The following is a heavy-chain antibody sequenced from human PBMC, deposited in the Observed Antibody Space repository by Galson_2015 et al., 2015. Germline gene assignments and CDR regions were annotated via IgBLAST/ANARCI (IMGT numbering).Heavy chain of an antibody. CDR2: INGDGSST. V-gene: IGHV3-74*03. Sequence: SLRLSCAASGFTFTNYWMHWVRHAPGKGLVWVSRINGDGSSTAFADSVKGRFTISSDSAKNTVYLLMNSLRAEDTAVYYCARGETGSSWSTFDYWGRGTLVTVSS. D-gene: IGHD6-13*01. CDR3: ARGETGSSWSTFDY. CDR1: GFTFTNYW. J-gene: IGHJ4*02.